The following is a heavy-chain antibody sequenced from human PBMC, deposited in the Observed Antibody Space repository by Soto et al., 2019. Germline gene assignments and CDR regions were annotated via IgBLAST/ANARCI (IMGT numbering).Heavy chain of an antibody. D-gene: IGHD1-26*01. V-gene: IGHV4-59*01. J-gene: IGHJ6*02. CDR3: ARGGATTPVDYYYYYGMDV. Sequence: PSETLSLTCTVSGGSISSYYWSWIRQPPGKGLEWIGYIYYSGSTNYNPSLKSRVTISVDTSKNQFSLKLSSVTAADTAVYYCARGGATTPVDYYYYYGMDVWGQGTTVTVSS. CDR2: IYYSGST. CDR1: GGSISSYY.